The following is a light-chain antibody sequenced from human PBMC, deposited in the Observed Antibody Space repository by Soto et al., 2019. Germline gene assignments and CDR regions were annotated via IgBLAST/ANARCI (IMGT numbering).Light chain of an antibody. CDR1: SSNIGSNY. Sequence: QTVVPQPPSASGTPGQRVTISCSGSSSNIGSNYIYWYQQIPGTAPTIVIYTNNQRPSGVPDRFSGSKSGTSASLAISGLRSEDEAVYYCAAWDDRLSGPVFGGGTKVTVL. J-gene: IGLJ2*01. CDR3: AAWDDRLSGPV. V-gene: IGLV1-47*02. CDR2: TNN.